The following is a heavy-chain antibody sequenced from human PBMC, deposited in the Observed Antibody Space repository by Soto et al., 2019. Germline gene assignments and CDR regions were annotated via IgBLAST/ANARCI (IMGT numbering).Heavy chain of an antibody. D-gene: IGHD1-26*01. CDR3: AKDVISGSYYAHFDY. CDR2: ISGSGGST. Sequence: GGSLRLSCAASGFTFSSYAMSWVRQAPGKGLEWVSAISGSGGSTYYADSVKGRFTISRDNSKNTLYLQMNSLRAEDTAVYYWAKDVISGSYYAHFDYWGQGTLVTVSS. V-gene: IGHV3-23*01. CDR1: GFTFSSYA. J-gene: IGHJ4*02.